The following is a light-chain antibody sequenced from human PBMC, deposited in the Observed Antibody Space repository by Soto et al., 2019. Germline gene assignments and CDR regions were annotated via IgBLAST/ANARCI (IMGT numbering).Light chain of an antibody. CDR2: DVS. CDR3: SSYTSSSTRV. CDR1: RSDVGGYNY. V-gene: IGLV2-14*01. J-gene: IGLJ2*01. Sequence: QSALTQPASVSGSPGQSITISCTGTRSDVGGYNYVSWYQQHPGKAPKLMIYDVSNRPSGVSNRFSGSKSGNTASLTISGRQAEDEADYYCSSYTSSSTRVFGGGTTLTVL.